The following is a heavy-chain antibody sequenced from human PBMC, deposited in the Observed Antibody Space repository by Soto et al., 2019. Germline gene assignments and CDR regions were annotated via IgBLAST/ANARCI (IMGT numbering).Heavy chain of an antibody. Sequence: QVQLVQSGAEVKKPGASVKVSCKASGYTFTGYYMYWVRQAPGQGLEWMGWINPNSGGTNYAQKFQGWVTMTRDTSISTAYMELSRLRSDDTAVYYCAREDWESYNWFDPWGQGTLVTVSS. CDR3: AREDWESYNWFDP. CDR2: INPNSGGT. D-gene: IGHD3-16*01. J-gene: IGHJ5*02. V-gene: IGHV1-2*04. CDR1: GYTFTGYY.